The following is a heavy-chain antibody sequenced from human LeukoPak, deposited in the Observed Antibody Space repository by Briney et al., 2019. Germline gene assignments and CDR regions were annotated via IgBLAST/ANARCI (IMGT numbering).Heavy chain of an antibody. Sequence: ASVKVSCKASGYTFTSYYMHWVRQAPGQGLEWMGIINPSGGSTSYAQKFQGRVTMTRDTSTSTVYMELSSLRSEDTAVYYCARNYDFWSGYHGYFDYWGQGTLVTVSS. D-gene: IGHD3-3*01. CDR1: GYTFTSYY. CDR2: INPSGGST. J-gene: IGHJ4*02. CDR3: ARNYDFWSGYHGYFDY. V-gene: IGHV1-46*01.